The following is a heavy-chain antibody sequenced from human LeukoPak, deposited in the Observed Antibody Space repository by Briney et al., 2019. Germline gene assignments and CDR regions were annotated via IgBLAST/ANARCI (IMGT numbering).Heavy chain of an antibody. D-gene: IGHD3-16*01. CDR2: INPNSGAT. Sequence: GASVKVSCKASGYTLTDYYLYWVRQAPGHGLKWMGWINPNSGATHYAQSFQARVTMTRDTSIGSGYMELTGLESADTAVYYCARGRRILGGPENAGDFFDFWGQGSLVTVSS. CDR1: GYTLTDYY. CDR3: ARGRRILGGPENAGDFFDF. V-gene: IGHV1-2*02. J-gene: IGHJ4*01.